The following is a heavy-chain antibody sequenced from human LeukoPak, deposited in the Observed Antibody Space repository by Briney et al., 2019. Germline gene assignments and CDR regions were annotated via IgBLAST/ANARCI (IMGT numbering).Heavy chain of an antibody. Sequence: PEGSLRLSCAASGFTFSSYSMNWVRQAPGKGLEWVSYISSSSSTIYYADSVKGRFTISRDNAKNSLYLQMNSLRAEDTAVYYCARVYVGGNSGPDAFDIWGQGTMVTVSS. CDR1: GFTFSSYS. CDR3: ARVYVGGNSGPDAFDI. J-gene: IGHJ3*02. D-gene: IGHD4-23*01. V-gene: IGHV3-48*04. CDR2: ISSSSSTI.